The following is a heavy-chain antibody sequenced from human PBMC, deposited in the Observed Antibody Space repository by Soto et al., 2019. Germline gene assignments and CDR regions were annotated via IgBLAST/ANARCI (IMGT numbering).Heavy chain of an antibody. D-gene: IGHD2-8*01. CDR1: GGSISSYY. V-gene: IGHV4-59*01. Sequence: GSLSLTCTVSGGSISSYYWSWIRQPPGKGLEWIGYIYYSGSTNYNPTLKSRVTISVDTSKNQFSLKLSSVTAADTAVYYCARVGHCTNGVCWYYFDYWGQGTLVTVSS. J-gene: IGHJ4*02. CDR3: ARVGHCTNGVCWYYFDY. CDR2: IYYSGST.